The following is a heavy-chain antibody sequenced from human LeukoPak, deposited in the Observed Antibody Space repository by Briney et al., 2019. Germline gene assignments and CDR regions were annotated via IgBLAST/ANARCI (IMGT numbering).Heavy chain of an antibody. CDR3: AKSLLWFGELNY. CDR1: GFTFSSYA. D-gene: IGHD3-10*01. V-gene: IGHV3-23*01. Sequence: PGGSLRLSCAASGFTFSSYAMSWVRQAPGRGLEWVSAISGSGGSTYYADSVKGRFTISRDNSKNTLYLQMNSLRAEDTAVYYCAKSLLWFGELNYWGQGTLVTVSS. J-gene: IGHJ4*02. CDR2: ISGSGGST.